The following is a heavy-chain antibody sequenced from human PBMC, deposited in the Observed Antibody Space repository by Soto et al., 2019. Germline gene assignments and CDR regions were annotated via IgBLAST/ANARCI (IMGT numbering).Heavy chain of an antibody. CDR2: ITPMLGTT. Sequence: QVQLVQSGAEVKKPGSSVRVSCKASGDTFTGHSISWVRQAPAQGLEWLGVITPMLGTTNYSPKFKGRFTITADDSASSAFLDLTSLKSDDTAVYYFARLRLEPEGATLPRMFGLDVWGQGTAVSVSS. V-gene: IGHV1-69*01. CDR1: GDTFTGHS. D-gene: IGHD1-26*01. J-gene: IGHJ6*02. CDR3: ARLRLEPEGATLPRMFGLDV.